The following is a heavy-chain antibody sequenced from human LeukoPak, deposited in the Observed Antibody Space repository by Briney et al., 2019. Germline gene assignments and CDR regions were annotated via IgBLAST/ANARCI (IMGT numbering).Heavy chain of an antibody. Sequence: PGGSLRLSCAASGFTFSSYSMNWLRQAAGKGLKWVSCISSSSSYIYYADSVRGRFTISSDNAKNSLYLQMNILRAEDTAVYYCARGNYMRTYYYYMDAWGKGTTVTVSS. CDR2: ISSSSSYI. CDR3: ARGNYMRTYYYYMDA. V-gene: IGHV3-21*01. CDR1: GFTFSSYS. D-gene: IGHD1-7*01. J-gene: IGHJ6*03.